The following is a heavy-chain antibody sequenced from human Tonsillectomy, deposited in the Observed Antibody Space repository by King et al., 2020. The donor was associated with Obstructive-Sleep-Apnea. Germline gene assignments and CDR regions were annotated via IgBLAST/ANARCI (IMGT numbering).Heavy chain of an antibody. V-gene: IGHV4-38-2*02. CDR3: ARVGTMXRGVXSYFHY. D-gene: IGHD3-10*01. J-gene: IGHJ4*02. Sequence: VQLQESGPGLVKPSETLSLTCTVSGSSISNGYYWGWIRQPPGKGLEWIGSIYYSGTTYYNTSLKSRVTISVDTSKNPFSRKLSSLTAADTAVYWCARVGTMXRGVXSYFHYWGQGTLXTXSS. CDR1: GSSISNGYY. CDR2: IYYSGTT.